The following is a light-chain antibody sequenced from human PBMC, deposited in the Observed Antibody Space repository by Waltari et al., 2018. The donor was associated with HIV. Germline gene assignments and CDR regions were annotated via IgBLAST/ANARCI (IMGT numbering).Light chain of an antibody. CDR1: ALPKQY. Sequence: SYELTQPPSVSVSPGQTARITCSGDALPKQYAFWYQQKAGQAPVGLIYKDSERPSGIPERFSGPSSGTTVTFTISGVQAEDEVDYYCQSSDISRVFGGGTKLTVL. J-gene: IGLJ3*02. CDR2: KDS. V-gene: IGLV3-25*03. CDR3: QSSDISRV.